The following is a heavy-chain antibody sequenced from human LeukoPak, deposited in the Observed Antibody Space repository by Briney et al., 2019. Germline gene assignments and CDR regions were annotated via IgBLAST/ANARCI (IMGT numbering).Heavy chain of an antibody. Sequence: SETLSLTCTVSGGSISSSNYYWGWIRQPPGKGLEWIGYIFNSGSTYYNPSLKSRVTILVDTSKNQFSLKLSSVAAADTAVYYCARDRHKLVDIVAGILDYWGQGTLVTVSS. CDR3: ARDRHKLVDIVAGILDY. CDR1: GGSISSSNYY. V-gene: IGHV4-39*07. CDR2: IFNSGST. D-gene: IGHD5-12*01. J-gene: IGHJ4*02.